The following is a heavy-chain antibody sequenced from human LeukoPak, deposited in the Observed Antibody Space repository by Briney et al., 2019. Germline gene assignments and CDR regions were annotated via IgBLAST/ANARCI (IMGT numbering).Heavy chain of an antibody. CDR2: IYYSGST. CDR1: GGSISSGDYY. J-gene: IGHJ5*02. Sequence: SETLSLTCTVSGGSISSGDYYRSWIRQPPGKGLEWIGYIYYSGSTYYNPSLKSRVTISVDTSKNQFSLKLSSVTAADTAVYYCARGDIVVVPAARIWFDPWGQGTLVTVSS. CDR3: ARGDIVVVPAARIWFDP. V-gene: IGHV4-30-4*01. D-gene: IGHD2-2*01.